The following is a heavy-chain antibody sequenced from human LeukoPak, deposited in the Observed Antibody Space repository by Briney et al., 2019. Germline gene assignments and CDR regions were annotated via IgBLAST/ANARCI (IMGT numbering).Heavy chain of an antibody. D-gene: IGHD3-16*01. V-gene: IGHV3-21*01. J-gene: IGHJ3*02. CDR3: ARDFRLGFSSREDAFDI. CDR1: GLTFSSYS. Sequence: GGSLRLSCAASGLTFSSYSMNWVRQAPGKGLEWVSSISSSSSYIYYADSVKGRFTISRDNAKNSLYLQMNSLRAEDTAVYYCARDFRLGFSSREDAFDIWGQGTMVTVSS. CDR2: ISSSSSYI.